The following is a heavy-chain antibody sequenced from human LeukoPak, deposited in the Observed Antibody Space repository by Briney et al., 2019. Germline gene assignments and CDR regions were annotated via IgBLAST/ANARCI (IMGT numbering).Heavy chain of an antibody. CDR1: GYSISSGYY. CDR2: IYNSGST. V-gene: IGHV4-38-2*02. J-gene: IGHJ3*02. D-gene: IGHD3-22*01. CDR3: AREQGYDSSGYDAFDI. Sequence: PSETLSLTCTVSGYSISSGYYWGWIRQPPGKGLEGIGSIYNSGSTYYNPSLKSRVTISVDTSKNQFSLRLSFVTAADTAVYYCAREQGYDSSGYDAFDIWGQGTMVTVSS.